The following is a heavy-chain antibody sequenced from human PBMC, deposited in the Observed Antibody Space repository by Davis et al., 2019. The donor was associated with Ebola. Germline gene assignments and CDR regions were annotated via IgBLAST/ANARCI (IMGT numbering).Heavy chain of an antibody. CDR2: IYYSGST. V-gene: IGHV4-39*07. D-gene: IGHD2-2*01. CDR1: GGSISSSSYY. CDR3: ARDWVVVPAARSHHYYYYYMDV. Sequence: PSETLSLTCTVSGGSISSSSYYWGWIRQPPGKGLEWIGSIYYSGSTYYNPSLKSRVTISVDTSKNQFSLKLSSVTAADTAVYYCARDWVVVPAARSHHYYYYYMDVWGKGTTVTVSS. J-gene: IGHJ6*03.